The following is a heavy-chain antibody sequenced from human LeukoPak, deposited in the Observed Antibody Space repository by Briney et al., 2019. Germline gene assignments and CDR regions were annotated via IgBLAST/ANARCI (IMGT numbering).Heavy chain of an antibody. CDR3: AKTEGYYGSGTTFDY. D-gene: IGHD3-10*01. Sequence: GGSLRLSCAASGFTFSSYGMSWVRQAPGKGLEWVSAISGSGGSTYYADSVKGRFTISRDNSKNTLYLQMNSLRAEDTAVYYCAKTEGYYGSGTTFDYWGQGTLVTVSS. V-gene: IGHV3-23*01. CDR1: GFTFSSYG. J-gene: IGHJ4*02. CDR2: ISGSGGST.